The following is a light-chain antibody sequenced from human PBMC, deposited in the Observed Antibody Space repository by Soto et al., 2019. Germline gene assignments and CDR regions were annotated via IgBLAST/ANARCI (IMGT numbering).Light chain of an antibody. CDR2: DAS. CDR1: QGISSY. Sequence: AIQLTQSPSSPSASVGDRVTITCRASQGISSYLGWYQQKPGKAPNLLIYDASSLESGVPSRFSGSGSGTEFTLTISSLQPDDFATYYCQQYNSYRWTFGQGTKVDIK. CDR3: QQYNSYRWT. V-gene: IGKV1-13*02. J-gene: IGKJ1*01.